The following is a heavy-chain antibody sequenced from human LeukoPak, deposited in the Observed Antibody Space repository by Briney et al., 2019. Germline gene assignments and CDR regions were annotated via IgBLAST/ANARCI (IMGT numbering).Heavy chain of an antibody. Sequence: GGALRLSCAASVFTFSIYWMSGVRQAPGKGREGGANIKQDGSEKYYVTSVKGRFTISRATPKNSPYLQMNRMRAEETAVYSCARDRSESYGSGSYFDYWGQGTLVTVSS. CDR3: ARDRSESYGSGSYFDY. D-gene: IGHD3-10*01. J-gene: IGHJ4*02. V-gene: IGHV3-7*01. CDR2: IKQDGSEK. CDR1: VFTFSIYW.